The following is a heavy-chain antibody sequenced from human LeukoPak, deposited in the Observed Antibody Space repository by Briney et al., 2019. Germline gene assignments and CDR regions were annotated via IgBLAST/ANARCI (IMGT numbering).Heavy chain of an antibody. Sequence: GGPLRLSCTASGFTFNNYAMSWVRRAPGKGLEWVSASSASGDSPYYADSVKGRFTISRDNSKNTLDLQMNSLRVEDTAVYYCAKGVYGSGSYREYFEQWGQGTLVTVSS. V-gene: IGHV3-23*01. J-gene: IGHJ1*01. D-gene: IGHD3-10*01. CDR1: GFTFNNYA. CDR2: SSASGDSP. CDR3: AKGVYGSGSYREYFEQ.